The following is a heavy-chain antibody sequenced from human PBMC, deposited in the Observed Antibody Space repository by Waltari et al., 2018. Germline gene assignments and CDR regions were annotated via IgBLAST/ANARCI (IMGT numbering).Heavy chain of an antibody. Sequence: VQLVETGGGLIQPGGSLRLSCAASGFTVSRNYMSWVRQAPGKGLEWVSVIYSGGSTYYADSVKGLFTISRDNSKNTLYLQMNSLRAEDTAVYYCARYNWDDAFDIWGQGTMVTVSS. V-gene: IGHV3-53*02. CDR1: GFTVSRNY. D-gene: IGHD1-20*01. CDR2: IYSGGST. CDR3: ARYNWDDAFDI. J-gene: IGHJ3*02.